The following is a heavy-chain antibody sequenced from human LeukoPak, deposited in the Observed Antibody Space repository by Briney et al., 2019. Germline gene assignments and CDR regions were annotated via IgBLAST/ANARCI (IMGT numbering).Heavy chain of an antibody. CDR1: GFTFSSYG. J-gene: IGHJ5*02. D-gene: IGHD6-13*01. Sequence: GGSLRLSCAASGFTFSSYGMHWVRQAPGKGLEWVAFIRYDGSNKYYADSVKGRFTISRDNSKNTLYLQMNSLRAEDTAVYYCAKDKFMAAAGTVYNWFDPWGQGTLVTVSS. V-gene: IGHV3-30*02. CDR2: IRYDGSNK. CDR3: AKDKFMAAAGTVYNWFDP.